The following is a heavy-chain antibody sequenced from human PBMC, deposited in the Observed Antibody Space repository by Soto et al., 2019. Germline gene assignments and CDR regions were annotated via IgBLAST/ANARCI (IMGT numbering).Heavy chain of an antibody. J-gene: IGHJ6*03. CDR1: GYTFTGYY. CDR3: ARGPPEYSSSSHYYYYYMDV. D-gene: IGHD6-6*01. Sequence: GASVKVSCKASGYTFTGYYMHWVRQAPGQGLEWMGWINPNSGGTNYAQKFQGWVTMTRDTSISTAYMELSRLRSDDTAVYYCARGPPEYSSSSHYYYYYMDVWGKGTTVTVSS. V-gene: IGHV1-2*04. CDR2: INPNSGGT.